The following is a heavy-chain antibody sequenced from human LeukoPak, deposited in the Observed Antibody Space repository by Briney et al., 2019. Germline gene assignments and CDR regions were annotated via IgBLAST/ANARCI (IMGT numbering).Heavy chain of an antibody. Sequence: PGGSLRLSCAASEFTFSKYAMNWVREAPGKGLVWVSYISSSSSTIFYADSVKGRFTISRDNAKNSLYLQMNSLRDEDTAVYYCARDYYYDSSGFNYWGQGTLVTVSS. CDR3: ARDYYYDSSGFNY. CDR1: EFTFSKYA. D-gene: IGHD3-22*01. J-gene: IGHJ4*02. V-gene: IGHV3-48*02. CDR2: ISSSSSTI.